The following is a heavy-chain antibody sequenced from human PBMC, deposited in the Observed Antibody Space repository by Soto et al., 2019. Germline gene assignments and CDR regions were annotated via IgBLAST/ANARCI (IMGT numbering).Heavy chain of an antibody. CDR2: IIPIFGTA. V-gene: IGHV1-69*01. D-gene: IGHD2-15*01. CDR1: GGTFSSYA. Sequence: QVQLVQSGAEVKKPGSSVKVSCKASGGTFSSYAISWVRQAPGHGLVWMGGIIPIFGTANYAQKFQGRVTITADESTSRAYRKLSSLRSEDTAVYYYAKTLAGVVGAATGCFAPWGQRTLVTVSS. J-gene: IGHJ5*02. CDR3: AKTLAGVVGAATGCFAP.